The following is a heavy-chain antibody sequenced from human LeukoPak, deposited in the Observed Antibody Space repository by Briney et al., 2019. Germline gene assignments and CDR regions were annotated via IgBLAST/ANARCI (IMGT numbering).Heavy chain of an antibody. J-gene: IGHJ4*02. CDR3: ARDGDYGDY. Sequence: APVSVSYKPSGYTVTGYYMLWVRESPGQGREWIGWINPNSGGTNYAQKFQGRVTMTRDTSISTAYMELSRLRSDDTAVYYCARDGDYGDYWGQGTLVTVSS. V-gene: IGHV1-2*02. CDR2: INPNSGGT. D-gene: IGHD3-16*01. CDR1: GYTVTGYY.